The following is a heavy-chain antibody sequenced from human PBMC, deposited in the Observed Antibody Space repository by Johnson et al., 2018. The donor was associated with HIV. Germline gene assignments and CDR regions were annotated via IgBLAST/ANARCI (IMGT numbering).Heavy chain of an antibody. CDR1: GFTFSDYY. J-gene: IGHJ3*02. CDR3: ARACRDGYTCDAFDI. V-gene: IGHV3-66*01. D-gene: IGHD5-24*01. CDR2: IFSGGST. Sequence: VQLVESGGGLVKPGGSLRLSCVASGFTFSDYYMSWIRQAPGKGLEWVSVIFSGGSTYYADSVNGRFTISSDNSKNTLYLQMNSLRAEDTAVYYCARACRDGYTCDAFDIWGQGTMVTVSS.